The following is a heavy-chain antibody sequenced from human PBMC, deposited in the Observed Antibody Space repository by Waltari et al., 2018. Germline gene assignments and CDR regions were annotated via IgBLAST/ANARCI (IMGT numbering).Heavy chain of an antibody. CDR2: MNPNSGNT. Sequence: QVQLVQSGAEVKKPGASVKVSCKASAYTFTSYDINWVRQATGQGLEWMGWMNPNSGNTGYAQKFQGRVTITRNTSISTAYMELSSLRSEDTAVYYCAVSTSGYPTIPRYWYFDLWGRGTLVTVSS. D-gene: IGHD2-2*01. CDR3: AVSTSGYPTIPRYWYFDL. V-gene: IGHV1-8*03. CDR1: AYTFTSYD. J-gene: IGHJ2*01.